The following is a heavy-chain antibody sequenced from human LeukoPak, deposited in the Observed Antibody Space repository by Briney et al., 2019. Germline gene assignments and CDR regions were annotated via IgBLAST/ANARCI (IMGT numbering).Heavy chain of an antibody. CDR3: ARLKPMIVLAYGFRPREGTTYCFDY. CDR1: GGSFSGYY. J-gene: IGHJ4*02. CDR2: INHSGST. V-gene: IGHV4-34*01. D-gene: IGHD3-22*01. Sequence: SETLSLTCAVYGGSFSGYYWSWIRQPPGKGLERIGEINHSGSTNYNPSLKSRVTISVDTSRNQFSLNLSSVTAADTAFYYCARLKPMIVLAYGFRPREGTTYCFDYWGQGTLVTVSS.